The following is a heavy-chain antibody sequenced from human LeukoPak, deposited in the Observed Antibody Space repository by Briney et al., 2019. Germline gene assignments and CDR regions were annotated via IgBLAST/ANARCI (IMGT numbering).Heavy chain of an antibody. D-gene: IGHD6-13*01. CDR3: ARERKWYSSNLIDP. J-gene: IGHJ5*02. CDR2: INPNSGGT. Sequence: ASVTVLCKASGYTFTGYYRHWVRQAPGQGLEWMGWINPNSGGTNYAQKFQGRVTMTRDTSISTAYMELSRLRSDDTAVYYCARERKWYSSNLIDPWGQGTLVTVSS. V-gene: IGHV1-2*02. CDR1: GYTFTGYY.